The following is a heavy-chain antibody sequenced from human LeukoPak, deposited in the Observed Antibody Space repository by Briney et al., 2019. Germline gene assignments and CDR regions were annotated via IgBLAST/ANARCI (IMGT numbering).Heavy chain of an antibody. J-gene: IGHJ4*02. Sequence: PGGSLRLSCAASGFTFSSYAMHWVRQAPGKGLEWVAVISYDGSNKYYADSVKGRFTISRDNSKNTLYLQMNSLRAEDTAVYYCARDPSIMITFGGALPDYWGQGTLVTVSS. V-gene: IGHV3-30-3*01. CDR1: GFTFSSYA. CDR3: ARDPSIMITFGGALPDY. D-gene: IGHD3-16*01. CDR2: ISYDGSNK.